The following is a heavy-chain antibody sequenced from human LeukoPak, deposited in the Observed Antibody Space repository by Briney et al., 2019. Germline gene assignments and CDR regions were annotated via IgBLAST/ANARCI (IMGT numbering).Heavy chain of an antibody. Sequence: SVKVSCKASGGTFSSYAISWVRQAPGQGLEWMGRIIPIFGIANYAQEFQGRVTITADKSTSTAYMELSSLRSEDTAVYYCAREMAIVVVPAAIHRRVPSLLRFLEWLLTVRSYGMDVWGQGTTVTVSS. CDR1: GGTFSSYA. V-gene: IGHV1-69*04. CDR3: AREMAIVVVPAAIHRRVPSLLRFLEWLLTVRSYGMDV. CDR2: IIPIFGIA. D-gene: IGHD3-3*01. J-gene: IGHJ6*02.